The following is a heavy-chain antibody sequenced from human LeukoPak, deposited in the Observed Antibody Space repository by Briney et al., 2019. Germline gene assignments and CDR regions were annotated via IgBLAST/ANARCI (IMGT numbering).Heavy chain of an antibody. J-gene: IGHJ4*02. CDR1: GFTFTGHA. D-gene: IGHD2-15*01. V-gene: IGHV3-30*04. Sequence: WGSLRLSCVGSGFTFTGHAIHWVRQSPGKGLEWVAVISYEGRNKYYADSVKGRFIISRDNSKSTLYLQMNSLRPEDTAVYYCVRDQGDIVVVVAATLGFEYWGQGTLVTVSS. CDR3: VRDQGDIVVVVAATLGFEY. CDR2: ISYEGRNK.